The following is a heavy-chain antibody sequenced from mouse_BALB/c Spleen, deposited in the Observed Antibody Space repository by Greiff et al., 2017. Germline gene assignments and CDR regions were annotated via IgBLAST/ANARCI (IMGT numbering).Heavy chain of an antibody. CDR1: GFSLTSYG. CDR2: IWAGGST. D-gene: IGHD1-1*01. J-gene: IGHJ1*01. CDR3: AIYGSSPWYFGV. Sequence: VMLVQSGPGLVAPSQSLSITCTVSGFSLTSYGVHWVRQPPGKGLEWLGVIWAGGSTNYNSALMSRLSISKDNSKSQVCLKMNSLQTDDTAMYYCAIYGSSPWYFGVWGAGTTGTVSS. V-gene: IGHV2-9*02.